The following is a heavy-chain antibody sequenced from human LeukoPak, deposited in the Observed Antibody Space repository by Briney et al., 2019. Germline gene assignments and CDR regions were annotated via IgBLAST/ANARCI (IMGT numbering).Heavy chain of an antibody. CDR2: IYYSGST. CDR3: AKSNGYGLIDY. V-gene: IGHV4-59*08. J-gene: IGHJ4*02. Sequence: PSETLSLTCTVSGGSISSYYWSWIRQPPGKGLEWIGYIYYSGSTNYNPSLKSRVTISVDTSKNQFSLKLSSVTAADTAMYYCAKSNGYGLIDYWGQGTLVTVSS. D-gene: IGHD5-12*01. CDR1: GGSISSYY.